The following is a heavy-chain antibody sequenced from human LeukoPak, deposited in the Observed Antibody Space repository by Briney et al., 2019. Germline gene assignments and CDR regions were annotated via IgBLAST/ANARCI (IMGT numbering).Heavy chain of an antibody. CDR2: IYHTGST. CDR3: ARGLNRNDYGDYGY. CDR1: GDSISSYY. J-gene: IGHJ4*01. V-gene: IGHV4-59*01. D-gene: IGHD4-17*01. Sequence: SETLSLTCTVSGDSISSYYWSWVRQPPGKGLEWVGYIYHTGSTSYNPSLKSRVTISVDTSKNQFSLKLSSVTAADTAVYYCARGLNRNDYGDYGYWGHGIPVTVSS.